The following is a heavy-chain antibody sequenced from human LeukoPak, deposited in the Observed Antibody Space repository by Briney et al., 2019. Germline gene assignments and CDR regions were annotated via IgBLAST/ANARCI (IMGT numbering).Heavy chain of an antibody. Sequence: GGSLRLSCAASGLTFNDYAMSWVRQYPGKGLEWVSAIGGSGGSTYYADSVKGRFTISRDNSKNTLYLQMNSLRAEDTALYYCAKERGIYSGYDYFDYWGQGTLVTVSS. CDR2: IGGSGGST. D-gene: IGHD5-12*01. CDR3: AKERGIYSGYDYFDY. J-gene: IGHJ4*02. CDR1: GLTFNDYA. V-gene: IGHV3-23*01.